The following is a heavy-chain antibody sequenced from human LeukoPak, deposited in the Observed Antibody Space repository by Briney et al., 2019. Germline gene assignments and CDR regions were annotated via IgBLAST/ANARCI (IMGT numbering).Heavy chain of an antibody. D-gene: IGHD1-26*01. J-gene: IGHJ3*02. Sequence: PGGSLRLSCAASGFTFSSYEMNWVRQAPGEGLEWVSYISSSGSTIYYADSVKGRFTISRDNAKNSLYLQMNSLRAEDTAVYYCARDGWELHDAFDIWGQGTMVTVSS. V-gene: IGHV3-48*03. CDR1: GFTFSSYE. CDR3: ARDGWELHDAFDI. CDR2: ISSSGSTI.